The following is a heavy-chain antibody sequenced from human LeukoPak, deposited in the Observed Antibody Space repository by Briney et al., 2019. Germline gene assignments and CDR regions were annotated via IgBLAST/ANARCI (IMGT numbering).Heavy chain of an antibody. CDR1: GFTFSAFS. CDR3: ARGEVGVGSTLFDY. CDR2: ISSSSTYI. Sequence: GGSLRLSCAASGFTFSAFSMNWVRQAPGKGLEWVSSISSSSTYIFYADSVRGRFTISRDNAKNSLYLQMNSLRAEDTAVYYCARGEVGVGSTLFDYWGQGTLVTASS. D-gene: IGHD1-26*01. V-gene: IGHV3-21*01. J-gene: IGHJ4*02.